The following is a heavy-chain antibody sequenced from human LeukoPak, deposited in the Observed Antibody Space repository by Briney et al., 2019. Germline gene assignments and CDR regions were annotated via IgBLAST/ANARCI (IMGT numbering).Heavy chain of an antibody. CDR2: INDSGRT. V-gene: IGHV4-34*01. Sequence: SKTLSLTCAVYGGSFSNYYWSWIRQPPGKGLERIGEINDSGRTNYNPSLMSRVTVSVDTSKKQFSLRLTSVTATDTAVYYCARRWNYGRNYYIDVWGKGATVSVSS. CDR3: ARRWNYGRNYYIDV. J-gene: IGHJ6*03. CDR1: GGSFSNYY. D-gene: IGHD1-7*01.